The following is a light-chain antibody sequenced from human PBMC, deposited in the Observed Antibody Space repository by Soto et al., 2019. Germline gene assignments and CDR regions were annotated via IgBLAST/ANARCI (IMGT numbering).Light chain of an antibody. V-gene: IGKV1D-13*01. J-gene: IGKJ3*01. CDR2: DAS. CDR3: QQFNNWPVT. Sequence: ANQLTQSPSSLSASVGDRVTITCRASQAISSALAWYQQKPGKPPKLLIYDASTLQSVVPSRFSGTASGTDFTLTINSLQPEDFATYYCQQFNNWPVTFGPGIKVDIK. CDR1: QAISSA.